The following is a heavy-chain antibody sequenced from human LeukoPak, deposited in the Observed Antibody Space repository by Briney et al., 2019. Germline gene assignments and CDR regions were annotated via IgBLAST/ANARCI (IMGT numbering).Heavy chain of an antibody. CDR3: ALATNSHFDY. D-gene: IGHD4-23*01. V-gene: IGHV2-5*02. CDR2: LFWDDDS. Sequence: SGPTLVKPTQTLTLTCTFSGFSLNTTALGVGWIRPPPGKALEWLALLFWDDDSRLSPSLESRLTITKDTSKNQVVLTMTDMDPVDTATYYCALATNSHFDYWGQGTLVTVSS. J-gene: IGHJ4*02. CDR1: GFSLNTTALG.